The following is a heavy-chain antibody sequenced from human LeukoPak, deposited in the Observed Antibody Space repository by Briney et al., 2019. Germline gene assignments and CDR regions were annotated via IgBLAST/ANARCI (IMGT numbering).Heavy chain of an antibody. Sequence: PGGSLRLSCAASGFTFSSYAMSWVRQAPGKGLEWVSAISGSGGNTYYADSVKGRFTISRAKAKNTLYLQMNSQRAENTAVDDCSKPSSGLFNWFDPWGQGTLVTVSS. CDR2: ISGSGGNT. CDR3: SKPSSGLFNWFDP. V-gene: IGHV3-23*01. J-gene: IGHJ5*02. D-gene: IGHD3-22*01. CDR1: GFTFSSYA.